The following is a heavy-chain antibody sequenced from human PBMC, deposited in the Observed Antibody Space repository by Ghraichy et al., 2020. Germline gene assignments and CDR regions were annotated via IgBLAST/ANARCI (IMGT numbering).Heavy chain of an antibody. D-gene: IGHD5-24*01. CDR1: GGSLSGYF. CDR2: IHYSGFT. J-gene: IGHJ6*02. V-gene: IGHV4-59*01. CDR3: AGHDHVERFRYGMDV. Sequence: SETLSLTCTVSGGSLSGYFWSWIRQPPGKGLQWIGYIHYSGFTNYNPSLKSRVTLSVDTSKNQFSLKLSSVTAADTAMYYCAGHDHVERFRYGMDVWGQGTTVTVSS.